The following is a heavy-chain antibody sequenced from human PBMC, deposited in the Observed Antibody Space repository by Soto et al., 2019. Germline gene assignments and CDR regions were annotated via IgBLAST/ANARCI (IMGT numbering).Heavy chain of an antibody. V-gene: IGHV1-58*01. CDR2: IVVGSGNT. CDR3: AADQSHRTPATPAPRSC. D-gene: IGHD2-15*01. CDR1: GFTFTSSA. J-gene: IGHJ4*02. Sequence: EASVKVSCKASGFTFTSSAVQWVRQARGQRLEWIGWIVVGSGNTNYAQKFQERVTITRDMSTSTAYMELSSLRSEDTAVYYCAADQSHRTPATPAPRSCWGQGTLVTVSS.